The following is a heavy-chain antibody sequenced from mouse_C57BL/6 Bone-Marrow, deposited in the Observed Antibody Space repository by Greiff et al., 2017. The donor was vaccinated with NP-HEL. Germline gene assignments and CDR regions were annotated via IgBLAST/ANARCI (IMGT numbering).Heavy chain of an antibody. V-gene: IGHV1-69*01. CDR2: IDPSDSYT. CDR1: GYTFTSYW. Sequence: QVQLQQPGAELVMPGASVKLSCKASGYTFTSYWMHWVKQRPGQGLEWIGEIDPSDSYTNYNQKFKGKSTLTVDKSSSAAYMQLSSLTSEDSAVYYYARESFAYWGQGNLVTVSA. CDR3: ARESFAY. J-gene: IGHJ3*01.